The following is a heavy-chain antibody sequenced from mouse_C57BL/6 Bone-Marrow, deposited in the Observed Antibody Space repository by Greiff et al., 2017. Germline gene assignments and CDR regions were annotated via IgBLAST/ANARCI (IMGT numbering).Heavy chain of an antibody. Sequence: DVQLVESGGGLVPPKGSLKLSCAASGFTFNSYAMHWVRPAPGKGLEWVSLIRSKSSNYATYYADSVKDRFTISRDDSQSMLYLQMNNLKTEDTAMYYCVRDEERYYAMDYWGQGTSVTVSS. CDR2: IRSKSSNYAT. CDR1: GFTFNSYA. J-gene: IGHJ4*01. CDR3: VRDEERYYAMDY. V-gene: IGHV10-3*01.